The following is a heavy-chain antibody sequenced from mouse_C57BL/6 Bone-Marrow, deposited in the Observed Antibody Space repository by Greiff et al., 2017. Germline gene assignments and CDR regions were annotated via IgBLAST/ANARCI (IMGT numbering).Heavy chain of an antibody. Sequence: QVQLQQSGAELVMPGASVKLSCKASGYTFTSYWMHWVKQRPGQGLEWIGEIDPSDSYTNYNQKFKGKSTLTVDKSSSTAYMQLSSLTSEDSAVYYCAAFYYDEDWFAYWGQGTLVTVSA. J-gene: IGHJ3*01. D-gene: IGHD2-4*01. V-gene: IGHV1-69*01. CDR1: GYTFTSYW. CDR3: AAFYYDEDWFAY. CDR2: IDPSDSYT.